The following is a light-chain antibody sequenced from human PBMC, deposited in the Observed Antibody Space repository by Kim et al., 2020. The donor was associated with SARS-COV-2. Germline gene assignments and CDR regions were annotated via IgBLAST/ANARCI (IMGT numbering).Light chain of an antibody. Sequence: QSVLTQPPSVSGAPGQRVTLSCTGSSANIGAGYAVHWYQQLPGTAPKLLLYGNSNRPSGVPDRYSGSKSGTSAYLAITGLQAEDEDDYYCQSYNSSLSGSGVFGTGTKVTVL. CDR3: QSYNSSLSGSGV. CDR1: SANIGAGYA. V-gene: IGLV1-40*01. J-gene: IGLJ1*01. CDR2: GNS.